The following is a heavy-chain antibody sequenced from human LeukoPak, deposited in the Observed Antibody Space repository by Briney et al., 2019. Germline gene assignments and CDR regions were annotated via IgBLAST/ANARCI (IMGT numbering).Heavy chain of an antibody. J-gene: IGHJ3*01. D-gene: IGHD4-17*01. CDR3: AHSGTVTSPHDAFDV. Sequence: SGPTRVNPTQTRTLTCTFSGFSLSSSGVGVGWIRQPPGKALEWLALIYWDDDKRYSPSLKSRLTITKDTSKNQVVLTLTKMDPVDTGTYYCAHSGTVTSPHDAFDVWGQGTMVTVSS. CDR2: IYWDDDK. V-gene: IGHV2-5*02. CDR1: GFSLSSSGVG.